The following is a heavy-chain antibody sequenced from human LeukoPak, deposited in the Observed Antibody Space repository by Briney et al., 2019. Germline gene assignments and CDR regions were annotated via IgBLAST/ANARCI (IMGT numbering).Heavy chain of an antibody. J-gene: IGHJ3*02. V-gene: IGHV1-2*02. CDR1: GYTFTGYY. Sequence: ASVKVSCKASGYTFTGYYMHWVRQAPGQGLQWMGWINPNSGGTDCAQKFQGRVTMTRDTSISTAYMELSRLRSDDTAVYYCARASDYYGSGRSAGGYDAFDIWGQGTMVTVSS. CDR2: INPNSGGT. CDR3: ARASDYYGSGRSAGGYDAFDI. D-gene: IGHD3-10*01.